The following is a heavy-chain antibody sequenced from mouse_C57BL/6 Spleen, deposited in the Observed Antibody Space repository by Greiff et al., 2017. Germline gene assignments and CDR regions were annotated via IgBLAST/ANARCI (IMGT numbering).Heavy chain of an antibody. J-gene: IGHJ2*01. D-gene: IGHD1-1*01. Sequence: VHLQQSVAELVRPGASVKLSCTASGFNIKNSYMHWVKQRPEPGLEWIGRIDPANGYTKYAPQFPGQATITADTSTNTANLQLSSLTSEDTAIYYGARPLEGFITTEVDYFDYWGQGTTLTVSS. CDR1: GFNIKNSY. V-gene: IGHV14-3*01. CDR2: IDPANGYT. CDR3: ARPLEGFITTEVDYFDY.